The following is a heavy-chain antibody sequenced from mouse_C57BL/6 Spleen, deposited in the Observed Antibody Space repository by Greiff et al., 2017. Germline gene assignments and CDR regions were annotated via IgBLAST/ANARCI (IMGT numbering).Heavy chain of an antibody. J-gene: IGHJ2*01. CDR1: GYTFTDYY. CDR3: SRWDTTVVTDY. Sequence: VQLQQSGPVLVKPGASVKMSCKASGYTFTDYYMNWVKQSHGKSLEWLGVINPYNGGTSYNQKFKGPATLTVDKSSSTAYMELNSLTSEDSAVYYCSRWDTTVVTDYWGQGTTLTVSS. CDR2: INPYNGGT. V-gene: IGHV1-19*01. D-gene: IGHD1-1*01.